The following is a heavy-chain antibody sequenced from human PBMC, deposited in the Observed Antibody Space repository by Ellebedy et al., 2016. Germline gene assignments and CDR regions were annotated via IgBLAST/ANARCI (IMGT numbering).Heavy chain of an antibody. D-gene: IGHD4-17*01. CDR1: GGSIDSYY. CDR2: IYTSGST. V-gene: IGHV4-4*07. CDR3: ARDGAYDQPWFDR. Sequence: SETLSLTXTVSGGSIDSYYWSWIRQPAGKGLEWIGRIYTSGSTNYNPSLKSRAIMSVDTSKKQFSLNVNSVTAADTAVYYCARDGAYDQPWFDRWGQGTLVTVSS. J-gene: IGHJ5*02.